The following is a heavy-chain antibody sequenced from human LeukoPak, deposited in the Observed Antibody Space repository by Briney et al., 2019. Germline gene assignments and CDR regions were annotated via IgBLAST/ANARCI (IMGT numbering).Heavy chain of an antibody. Sequence: SETLSLTCTVSGGSISSYYWGWIRQPPGKGLEWIGSIYYSGSTYYNPSLKSRVTISVDTSKNQFSLKLSSVTAADTAVYYCARHAAVVAARVNWFDPWGQGTLVTVSS. V-gene: IGHV4-39*01. D-gene: IGHD2-15*01. CDR1: GGSISSYY. CDR2: IYYSGST. CDR3: ARHAAVVAARVNWFDP. J-gene: IGHJ5*02.